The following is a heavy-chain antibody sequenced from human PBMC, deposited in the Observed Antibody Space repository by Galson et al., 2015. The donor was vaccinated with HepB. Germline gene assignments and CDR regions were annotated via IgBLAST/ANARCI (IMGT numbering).Heavy chain of an antibody. Sequence: SLRLSCAASGFTVRNNYMTWVRQAPGKGLEWVSVIYSGSSPFYADSVKGRLTISRHSSKNILYLQINSLRPEDTAVYYCARGDNGDYGGPSILAYWGQGTLVTVSS. V-gene: IGHV3-53*04. J-gene: IGHJ4*02. CDR2: IYSGSSP. D-gene: IGHD4-17*01. CDR1: GFTVRNNY. CDR3: ARGDNGDYGGPSILAY.